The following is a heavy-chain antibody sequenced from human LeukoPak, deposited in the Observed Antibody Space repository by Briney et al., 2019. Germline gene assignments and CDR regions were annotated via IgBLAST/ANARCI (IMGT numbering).Heavy chain of an antibody. CDR2: MNPNSGNT. V-gene: IGHV1-8*02. CDR3: AREGGDCSSTSCPFDY. J-gene: IGHJ4*02. D-gene: IGHD2-2*01. CDR1: GGTFSSYA. Sequence: ASVKVSCKASGGTFSSYAINWVRQATGQGLEWMGWMNPNSGNTGYAQKFQGRVTMTRNTSISTAYMELSSLRSEDTAVYYCAREGGDCSSTSCPFDYWGQGTLVTVSS.